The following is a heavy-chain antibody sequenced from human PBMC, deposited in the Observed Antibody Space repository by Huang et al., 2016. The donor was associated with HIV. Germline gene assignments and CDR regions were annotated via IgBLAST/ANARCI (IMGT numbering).Heavy chain of an antibody. Sequence: QVQLVESGGGLVKPGGSLRLSCAASGFTFSDYYVRWIRQTPVKGLECISYISSSDNSIYYADSVKGRFTISRDDAKNSLYLQMNSLRADDTAVYYCARRSAFYRLDYWGQGTLVTVSS. CDR2: ISSSDNSI. V-gene: IGHV3-11*01. D-gene: IGHD3-10*01. CDR3: ARRSAFYRLDY. CDR1: GFTFSDYY. J-gene: IGHJ4*02.